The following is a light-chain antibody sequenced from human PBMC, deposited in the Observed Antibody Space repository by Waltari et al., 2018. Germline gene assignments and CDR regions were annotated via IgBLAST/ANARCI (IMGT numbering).Light chain of an antibody. CDR3: QQYNNYPFT. CDR1: QSISSW. J-gene: IGKJ3*01. CDR2: KAS. Sequence: DIQMTQSPSTLSASVGERVTITCRASQSISSWLAWYQQKPGKAPKLLIYKASSLESGVPSRFSGSGYGTEFTLTISSLQPDDFATYYCQQYNNYPFTFGPGTKVDIK. V-gene: IGKV1-5*03.